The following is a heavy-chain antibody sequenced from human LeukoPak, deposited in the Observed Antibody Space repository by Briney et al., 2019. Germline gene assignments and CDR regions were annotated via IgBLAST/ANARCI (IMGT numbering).Heavy chain of an antibody. CDR2: INAGNGNT. CDR3: ARYYYDSSGVRIFDY. J-gene: IGHJ4*02. D-gene: IGHD3-22*01. Sequence: ASVKVSCKPSGYTFTSYAMHWVRQAPGQRLEWMGWINAGNGNTKYSQKFQGRVTITRDTSASTAYMELSSLRSEDTAVYYCARYYYDSSGVRIFDYWGQGTLVTVSS. V-gene: IGHV1-3*01. CDR1: GYTFTSYA.